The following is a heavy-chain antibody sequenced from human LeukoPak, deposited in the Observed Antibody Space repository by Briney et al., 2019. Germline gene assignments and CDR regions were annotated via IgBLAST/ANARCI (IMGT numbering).Heavy chain of an antibody. Sequence: GGSLRLSCEASGFTFSRFAMAWVRQAPGRGLEWVSTIEQDSSATYSADSVRGRFAISRDNSKNTLYLQLSSLTAEDTAVYYCAKDPTMTTVTIFDYWGQGTLVTVSS. V-gene: IGHV3-23*01. J-gene: IGHJ4*02. CDR1: GFTFSRFA. CDR2: IEQDSSAT. CDR3: AKDPTMTTVTIFDY. D-gene: IGHD4-11*01.